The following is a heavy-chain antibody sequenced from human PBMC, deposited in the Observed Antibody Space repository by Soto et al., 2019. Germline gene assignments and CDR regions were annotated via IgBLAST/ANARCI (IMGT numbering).Heavy chain of an antibody. CDR1: GYTFTRNG. Sequence: GASVKVSCKTSGYTFTRNGISGVRQAPGQGLEWMGWISPNSGNIKYAQKLQGRVIMTTDTSTSTAYMELRSLRFDDTAVYYCVKDRDSNSWPSRDVWGPGTTVTVSS. J-gene: IGHJ6*02. D-gene: IGHD3-22*01. V-gene: IGHV1-18*01. CDR3: VKDRDSNSWPSRDV. CDR2: ISPNSGNI.